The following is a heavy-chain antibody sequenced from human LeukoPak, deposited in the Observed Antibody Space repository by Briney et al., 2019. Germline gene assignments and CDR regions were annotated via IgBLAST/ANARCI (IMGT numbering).Heavy chain of an antibody. J-gene: IGHJ5*02. Sequence: GESLKISCKGSGYSFTSYWIGWVRQMPGKGLEWMGIIYPGDSDTRYGPSFQGQVTISADKSISTAYLQWSSLKASDTAMYYCARQGSSGWYGVHWFDPWGQGTLVTVSS. CDR3: ARQGSSGWYGVHWFDP. V-gene: IGHV5-51*01. CDR2: IYPGDSDT. D-gene: IGHD6-19*01. CDR1: GYSFTSYW.